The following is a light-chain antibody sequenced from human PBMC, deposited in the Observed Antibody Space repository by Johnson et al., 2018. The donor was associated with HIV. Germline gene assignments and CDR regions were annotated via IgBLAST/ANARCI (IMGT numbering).Light chain of an antibody. CDR2: ENN. Sequence: QSLLTQPPSVSAAPGQKVTISCSGSSSNIRNNYVSWYQQLPGTAPKLLIYENNKRPSGIPDRFSGSKSGTSATLGITGLQTGDEADYYCGTWDSSLSAGRGVFGTGTKVTVL. J-gene: IGLJ1*01. V-gene: IGLV1-51*02. CDR1: SSNIRNNY. CDR3: GTWDSSLSAGRGV.